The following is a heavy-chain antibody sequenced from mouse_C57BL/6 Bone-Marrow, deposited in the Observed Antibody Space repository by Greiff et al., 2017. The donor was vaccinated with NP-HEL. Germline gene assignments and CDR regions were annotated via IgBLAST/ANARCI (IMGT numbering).Heavy chain of an antibody. J-gene: IGHJ1*03. CDR2: INPGSGGT. CDR3: AGSRGFYWYFDV. CDR1: GYAFTNYL. V-gene: IGHV1-54*01. Sequence: QVQLQQSGAELVRPGTSVKVSCKASGYAFTNYLIEWVKQRPGQGLEWIGVINPGSGGTNYNEKFKGKATLTADKSSSTAYMQLSSLTSEDSAVDFCAGSRGFYWYFDVWGRGTAVTVSS.